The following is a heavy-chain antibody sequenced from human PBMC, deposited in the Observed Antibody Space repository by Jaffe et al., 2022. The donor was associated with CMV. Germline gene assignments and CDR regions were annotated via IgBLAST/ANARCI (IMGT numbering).Heavy chain of an antibody. CDR1: GGTFSSYA. Sequence: QVQLVQSGAEVKKPGSSVKVSCKASGGTFSSYAISWVRQAPGQGLEWMGGIIPIFGTANYAQKFQGRVTITADESTSTAYMELSSLRSEDTAVYYCARDRDREGAMETGANWFDPWGQGTLVTVSS. CDR2: IIPIFGTA. D-gene: IGHD1-26*01. V-gene: IGHV1-69*01. J-gene: IGHJ5*02. CDR3: ARDRDREGAMETGANWFDP.